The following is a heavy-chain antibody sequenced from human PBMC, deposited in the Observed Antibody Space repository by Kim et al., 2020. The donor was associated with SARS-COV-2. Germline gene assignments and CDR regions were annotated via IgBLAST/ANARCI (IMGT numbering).Heavy chain of an antibody. CDR3: GGAYGDSFKRGYEY. Sequence: SETLSLTCSVSGGSIGRSSYYCGLLRQPPGKGLGWIGSIYYSGATYYNSFLKSRVTISVDTSKHKSSLKGNSMTAADTALYYSGGAYGDSFKRGYEYWG. CDR1: GGSIGRSSYY. CDR2: IYYSGAT. V-gene: IGHV4-39*01. J-gene: IGHJ4*01. D-gene: IGHD2-21*02.